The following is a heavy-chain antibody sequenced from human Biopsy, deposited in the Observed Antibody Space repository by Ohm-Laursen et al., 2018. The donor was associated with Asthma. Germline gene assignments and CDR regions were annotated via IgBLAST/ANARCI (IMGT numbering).Heavy chain of an antibody. CDR3: ARGDSSNWSHYYFDY. D-gene: IGHD3-22*01. Sequence: SLRLSCAASGFTVSRDHMFWVRQAPGKGLEWVSVIYSGGTLHTADSVRDRFTISRDYSKNTLYLQMHSLRAEDTAVYYCARGDSSNWSHYYFDYWGQGTLVTVSS. CDR1: GFTVSRDH. V-gene: IGHV3-53*01. CDR2: IYSGGTL. J-gene: IGHJ4*02.